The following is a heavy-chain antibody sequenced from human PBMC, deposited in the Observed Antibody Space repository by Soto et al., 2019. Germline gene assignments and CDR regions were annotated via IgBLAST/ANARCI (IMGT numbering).Heavy chain of an antibody. CDR2: IYYSGST. CDR3: AADQTQRSYYDYYMDV. J-gene: IGHJ6*03. V-gene: IGHV4-39*01. Sequence: QLQLQESGPGLVKPSETLSLTSTVSGGSISSSSYYWGWIRQPPGKGLEWIGSIYYSGSTYYNPSLKSRVTLPVDTSKNQFSLNLSSVTAADTAVYYCAADQTQRSYYDYYMDVWGKGTTVTVSS. D-gene: IGHD6-25*01. CDR1: GGSISSSSYY.